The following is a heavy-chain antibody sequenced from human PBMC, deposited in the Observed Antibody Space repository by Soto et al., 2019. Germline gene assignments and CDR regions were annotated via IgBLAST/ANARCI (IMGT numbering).Heavy chain of an antibody. CDR3: AKDGDSVSRNKPLDS. Sequence: GGALRRSCAASVFTFTSYAMCWVRHAPGKGLEWVSSISVSGDRTFYADSVKGRFTISRDNSRNTLHLQMNSLRAEDTAVYYCAKDGDSVSRNKPLDSWGQGTLVTVSS. CDR1: VFTFTSYA. CDR2: ISVSGDRT. D-gene: IGHD2-15*01. V-gene: IGHV3-23*01. J-gene: IGHJ4*02.